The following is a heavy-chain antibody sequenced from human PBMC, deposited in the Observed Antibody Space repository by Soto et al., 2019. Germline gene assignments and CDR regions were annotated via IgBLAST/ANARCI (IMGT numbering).Heavy chain of an antibody. J-gene: IGHJ2*01. CDR3: ARGRGNYENWNFDL. V-gene: IGHV3-64*02. Sequence: EVQLVESGEGLVQPGGSLRLSCEGSGFTFSTYGMHWVRQAPGKGLEFVSSTSGSGRSTSYADSVKGRFIISRDNSKNTLYLQMGSLRIEDTAVYYCARGRGNYENWNFDLWGRGSLVTVSS. CDR1: GFTFSTYG. D-gene: IGHD1-7*01. CDR2: TSGSGRST.